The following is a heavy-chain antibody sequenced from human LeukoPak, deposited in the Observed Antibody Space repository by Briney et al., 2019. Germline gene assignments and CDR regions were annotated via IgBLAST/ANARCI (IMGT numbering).Heavy chain of an antibody. J-gene: IGHJ4*02. Sequence: GGSLRLFCAASGLTFSTYWMHWVRQDPGKGLVWVSRISSDANITSYADPVKGRFTISRDNAKNTLYLQMNSLRAEDTAVYYCARGTPVTILGYWGQGTLVTVSS. CDR3: ARGTPVTILGY. V-gene: IGHV3-74*01. CDR2: ISSDANIT. D-gene: IGHD4-17*01. CDR1: GLTFSTYW.